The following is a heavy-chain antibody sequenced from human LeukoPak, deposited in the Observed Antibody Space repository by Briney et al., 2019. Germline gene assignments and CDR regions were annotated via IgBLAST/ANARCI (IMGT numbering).Heavy chain of an antibody. CDR1: GFTFSSYA. CDR3: AKWTKWDLGPGYFDY. Sequence: GGSLRLSCAASGFTFSSYAMSWVRQAPVKGLEWVSAISGSGGSTYYADSVKGRFTISRDNSKNTLYLQMNSLRAEDTAVYYCAKWTKWDLGPGYFDYWGQGTLVTVSS. D-gene: IGHD1-26*01. CDR2: ISGSGGST. J-gene: IGHJ4*02. V-gene: IGHV3-23*01.